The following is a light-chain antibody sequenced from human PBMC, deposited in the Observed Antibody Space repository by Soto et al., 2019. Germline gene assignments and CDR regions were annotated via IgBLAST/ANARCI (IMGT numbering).Light chain of an antibody. Sequence: LTQSPTTLYLSIGERATISSGASQSVSSSYLAWYQQKPGQAPRLLIYGASSRATGIPDRFSGSGSGTVFALPISSLEPEECAVYYCQQYCSAPWTFGQGTKVDIK. CDR3: QQYCSAPWT. J-gene: IGKJ1*01. CDR1: QSVSSSY. V-gene: IGKV3-20*01. CDR2: GAS.